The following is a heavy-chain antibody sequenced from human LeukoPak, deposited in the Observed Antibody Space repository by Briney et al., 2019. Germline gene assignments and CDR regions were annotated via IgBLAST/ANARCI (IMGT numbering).Heavy chain of an antibody. J-gene: IGHJ6*02. CDR3: VRHNRMDV. V-gene: IGHV1-46*01. CDR1: GYTFTTYS. CDR2: INLSGGST. Sequence: GASVKVSCKASGYTFTTYSMHWVRQAPGQGLGWMAIINLSGGSTDYTQKFQGRVTVTRDTSTSTVYMELSSLRSEDTAVYYCVRHNRMDVWGQGTTVTVSS.